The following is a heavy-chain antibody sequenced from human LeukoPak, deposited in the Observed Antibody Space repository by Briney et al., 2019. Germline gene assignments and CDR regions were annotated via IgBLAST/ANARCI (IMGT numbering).Heavy chain of an antibody. D-gene: IGHD3-22*01. V-gene: IGHV4-30-4*01. CDR1: GGSISSGDYY. CDR3: ARAMIVPIWFDY. Sequence: SSETLSLTCTVSGGSISSGDYYWSWIRQPPGKGLAWIGYIYYSGSTYHNPSLKSRVTISVDTSKNQFSLKLSSVTAADTAVYYCARAMIVPIWFDYWGQGTLVTVSS. J-gene: IGHJ4*02. CDR2: IYYSGST.